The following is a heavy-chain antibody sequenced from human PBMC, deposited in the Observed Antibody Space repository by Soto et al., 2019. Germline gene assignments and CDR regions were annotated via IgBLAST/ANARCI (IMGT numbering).Heavy chain of an antibody. CDR3: ARHGLLNTYYGSGSYYTNVGLDY. V-gene: IGHV5-51*01. CDR1: GYSFTSYW. D-gene: IGHD3-10*01. Sequence: GESLKISCKGSGYSFTSYWIGWVRQMPGKGLEWMGIIYPGDSDTRYSQSFQGQVTISADKSISTAYLQWSSLKASDTAMYYCARHGLLNTYYGSGSYYTNVGLDYWGQGTLVTVSS. J-gene: IGHJ4*02. CDR2: IYPGDSDT.